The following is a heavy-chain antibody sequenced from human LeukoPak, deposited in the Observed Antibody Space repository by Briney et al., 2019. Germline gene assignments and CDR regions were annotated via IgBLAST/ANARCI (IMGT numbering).Heavy chain of an antibody. Sequence: SETLSLTCAVSGGSISSGGYSWSWIRQPPGKGLEWIGYIYHSGSTYYNPSLKSRVTISVDRSKNQFSLKLSSVTAADTAVYYCARELSRWYFDLWGRGTLVTVSS. CDR1: GGSISSGGYS. V-gene: IGHV4-30-2*01. CDR2: IYHSGST. CDR3: ARELSRWYFDL. D-gene: IGHD2-15*01. J-gene: IGHJ2*01.